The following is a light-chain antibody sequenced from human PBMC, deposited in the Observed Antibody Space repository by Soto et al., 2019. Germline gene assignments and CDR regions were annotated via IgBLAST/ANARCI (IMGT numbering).Light chain of an antibody. Sequence: DLQMTQSPSTLSASVGDRVTITCRASQSISTWLAWYQQEPGKAPKLLIHKASSLQSGVPSRFSGSGSGTDFTLTISSLHPDDFATYFCQQSYSAQYTFGQGTKLEIK. CDR2: KAS. CDR1: QSISTW. CDR3: QQSYSAQYT. J-gene: IGKJ2*01. V-gene: IGKV1-5*03.